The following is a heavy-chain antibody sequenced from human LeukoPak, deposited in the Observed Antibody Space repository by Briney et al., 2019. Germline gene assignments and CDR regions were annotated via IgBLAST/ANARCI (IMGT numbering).Heavy chain of an antibody. V-gene: IGHV1-18*04. CDR1: GYTFTGYY. J-gene: IGHJ6*03. Sequence: GASVKVSCKASGYTFTGYYMHWVRQAPGQGLEWMGWISAYNGNTNYAQKLQGRVTMTTDTSTSTAYMELRSLRSDDTAVYYCARLRGYGGSYYLNYYYYMDVWGKGATVTVSS. D-gene: IGHD1-26*01. CDR3: ARLRGYGGSYYLNYYYYMDV. CDR2: ISAYNGNT.